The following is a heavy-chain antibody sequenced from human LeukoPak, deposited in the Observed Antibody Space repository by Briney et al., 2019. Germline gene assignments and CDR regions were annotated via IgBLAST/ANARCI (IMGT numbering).Heavy chain of an antibody. CDR3: ARSHSLRYFDWLLLFDY. CDR1: GGSISSSSYY. D-gene: IGHD3-9*01. J-gene: IGHJ4*02. Sequence: PETLSLTCTVSGGSISSSSYYWGWIRQPPGKGLEWIGSIYYSGSTYYNPSLKSRVTISVDTSKNQFSLKLSSVTAADTAVYYCARSHSLRYFDWLLLFDYWGQGTLVTVSS. CDR2: IYYSGST. V-gene: IGHV4-39*07.